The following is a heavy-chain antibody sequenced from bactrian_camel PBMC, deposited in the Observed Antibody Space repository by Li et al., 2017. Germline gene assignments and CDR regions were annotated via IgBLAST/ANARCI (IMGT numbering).Heavy chain of an antibody. D-gene: IGHD4*01. CDR1: GFTFSTYS. V-gene: IGHV3S1*01. J-gene: IGHJ4*01. CDR3: AADRSFFTATATDKSEYDY. Sequence: HVQLVESGGDLVQPGGSLRLSCEVSGFTFSTYSMYWVRQTPGKGHEWDSGTNAAGVTTVYAVSVEGRFTMSRDNAKNTVYLQMNSLKPEDAATYYCAADRSFFTATATDKSEYDYWGQGTQVTVS. CDR2: TNAAGVTT.